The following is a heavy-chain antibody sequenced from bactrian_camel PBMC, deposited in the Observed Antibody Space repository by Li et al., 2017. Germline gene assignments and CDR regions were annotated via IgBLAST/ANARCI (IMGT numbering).Heavy chain of an antibody. CDR1: GYPSDNYC. CDR2: IDDVGRI. D-gene: IGHD2*01. CDR3: AAGDRVLGAGCAWKY. J-gene: IGHJ4*01. Sequence: QVQLVESGGGSVQAGGSLRLPCQGSGYPSDNYCLAWFRQGPGKEREGVAHIDDVGRITYADSVKGRFTLLKGSAKNTVYLQMNSLKPEDTATYICAAGDRVLGAGCAWKYWGQGTQVTVS. V-gene: IGHV3S55*01.